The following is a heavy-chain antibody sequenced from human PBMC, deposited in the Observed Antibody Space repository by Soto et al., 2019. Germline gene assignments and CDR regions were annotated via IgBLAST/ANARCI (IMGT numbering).Heavy chain of an antibody. V-gene: IGHV2-5*02. CDR3: AHRVLRTVFGLVTTTAIYFDF. CDR1: GFSLTTSGVG. Sequence: QITLNESGPTVVGPTEPLTLTCRFSGFSLTTSGVGVGWIRQSPGKAPEWLALIYWDDDKRYSASLKSRLTITKDTSKNQVVLTVSDLDPTDTATYYCAHRVLRTVFGLVTTTAIYFDFWGQGTPVAVSS. D-gene: IGHD3-3*01. CDR2: IYWDDDK. J-gene: IGHJ4*02.